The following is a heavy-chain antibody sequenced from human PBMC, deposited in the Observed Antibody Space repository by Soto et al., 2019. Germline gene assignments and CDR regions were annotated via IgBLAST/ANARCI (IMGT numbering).Heavy chain of an antibody. Sequence: QVQLVQSGAEVKKPGSSVKVSCKASGGTFSSYGISWVRQAPGQGLEWMGRIIPFLGTTNYAQNFQDRLTVTADTSTNTAFMELSSLRSDDTAVYYCAREGYISSSIHSFLDSWGQGTLVTVSS. CDR3: AREGYISSSIHSFLDS. V-gene: IGHV1-69*06. CDR2: IIPFLGTT. J-gene: IGHJ4*02. D-gene: IGHD6-6*01. CDR1: GGTFSSYG.